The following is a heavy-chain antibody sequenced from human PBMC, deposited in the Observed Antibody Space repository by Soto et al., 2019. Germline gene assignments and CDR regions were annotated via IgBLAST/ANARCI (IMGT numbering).Heavy chain of an antibody. CDR1: GYTFTGYY. J-gene: IGHJ6*02. D-gene: IGHD2-15*01. V-gene: IGHV1-2*02. Sequence: ASVKVSCKASGYTFTGYYMHWVRQAPGQGLEWMGWINPNSGGTNYAQKFQGRVTMTRDTSISTAYMELSRLRSDDTAVYYCAREGGGYCSGGSCSYYGMDVWGQGNTVIVSS. CDR3: AREGGGYCSGGSCSYYGMDV. CDR2: INPNSGGT.